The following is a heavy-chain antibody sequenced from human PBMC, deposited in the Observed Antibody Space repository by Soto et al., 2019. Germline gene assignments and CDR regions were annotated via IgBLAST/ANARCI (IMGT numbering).Heavy chain of an antibody. CDR1: GVTLSEYG. CDR2: ISYDGSNQ. Sequence: QVQLVESGGDVVQPGRSLRLSCEASGVTLSEYGMHWVRQAPGKGLEWVAVISYDGSNQYYGDSVRGRFAVSRDNSKNTLYLLMNRLRSEDTAVYYCVKGLGTYFDHWGQGTRVTVSS. D-gene: IGHD7-27*01. CDR3: VKGLGTYFDH. J-gene: IGHJ4*02. V-gene: IGHV3-30*18.